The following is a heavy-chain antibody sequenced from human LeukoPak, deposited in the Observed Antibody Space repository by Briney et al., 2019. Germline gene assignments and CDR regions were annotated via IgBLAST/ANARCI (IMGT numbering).Heavy chain of an antibody. CDR2: ISGSGGST. D-gene: IGHD5-12*01. J-gene: IGHJ4*02. CDR1: GFTFSSYA. V-gene: IGHV3-23*01. Sequence: GGSLRLSCAASGFTFSSYAMSWVRQAPGQGLEWVSAISGSGGSTYYADSVKGRFTISRDNSKNTLYLQMNSLRAEGTAVYYCAKDRAYSGYDPTFDYWGQGTLVTVSS. CDR3: AKDRAYSGYDPTFDY.